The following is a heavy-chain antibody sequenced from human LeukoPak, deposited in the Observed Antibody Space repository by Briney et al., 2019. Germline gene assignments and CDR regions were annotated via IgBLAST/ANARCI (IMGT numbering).Heavy chain of an antibody. D-gene: IGHD1-14*01. J-gene: IGHJ3*02. Sequence: PGGSLRLSYGAYGFTFSSYAMSWVRQAPGKGLEWVSAITSNGGTTYYADSVKGRFTISRDNSKNTLYLQMNSLRAEDTAVFYCAKDRLTIDAFDIWGQGTMVTVSS. CDR3: AKDRLTIDAFDI. CDR2: ITSNGGTT. V-gene: IGHV3-23*01. CDR1: GFTFSSYA.